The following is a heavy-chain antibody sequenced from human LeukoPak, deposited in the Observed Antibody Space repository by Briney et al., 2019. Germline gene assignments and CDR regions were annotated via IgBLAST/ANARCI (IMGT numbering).Heavy chain of an antibody. D-gene: IGHD3-9*01. Sequence: PGGSLRLSCAASGFAFSSYAMSWVRQAPGKGLEWVSGISGSGGSTDYADSVKGRFTISRDNSKNTLYLQMDSLRAEDTAVYYCAKVRYFDWLSPFNWFDPWGQGTLVTVPS. J-gene: IGHJ5*02. CDR2: ISGSGGST. V-gene: IGHV3-23*01. CDR1: GFAFSSYA. CDR3: AKVRYFDWLSPFNWFDP.